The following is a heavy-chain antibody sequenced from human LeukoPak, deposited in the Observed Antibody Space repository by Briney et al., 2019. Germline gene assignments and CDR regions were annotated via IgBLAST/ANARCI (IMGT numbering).Heavy chain of an antibody. J-gene: IGHJ4*02. V-gene: IGHV4-39*01. CDR1: GGSISSSGYY. Sequence: SETLSLTCTVSGGSISSSGYYWGWIRQPPGKGLEWIGSIYYSGSTYYNPSLKSRVTMSVDTSKNQFSLKLSSVTASDTAVYYCARQGWFGELLSPLDYWGQGTLVTVSS. CDR3: ARQGWFGELLSPLDY. CDR2: IYYSGST. D-gene: IGHD3-10*01.